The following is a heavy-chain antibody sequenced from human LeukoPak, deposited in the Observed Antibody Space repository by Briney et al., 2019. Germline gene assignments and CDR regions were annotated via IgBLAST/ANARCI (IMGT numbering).Heavy chain of an antibody. J-gene: IGHJ4*02. CDR2: INWDGGST. D-gene: IGHD1-26*01. CDR3: ARDSFSGSSLHY. CDR1: GFTFDEYG. Sequence: GGSLRLSCAASGFTFDEYGMSWVRQAPGKGLEWVSSINWDGGSTAYADSVQGRFTISRDNAKNSLHLQMKSLRAEDTALYYCARDSFSGSSLHYWGQGTLVTVSS. V-gene: IGHV3-20*04.